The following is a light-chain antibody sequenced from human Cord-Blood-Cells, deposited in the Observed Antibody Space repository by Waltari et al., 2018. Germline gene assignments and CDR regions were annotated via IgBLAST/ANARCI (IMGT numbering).Light chain of an antibody. CDR3: CSYAGSSTYV. CDR1: SSDVGSYNL. J-gene: IGLJ1*01. Sequence: VSGSPGQSITISCTGTSSDVGSYNLVSWYQQHPGKAPKLMIYEGSKRPSGVSNRFSGSKSGNTASLTISGLQAEDEADYYCCSYAGSSTYVFGTGTKVTVL. CDR2: EGS. V-gene: IGLV2-23*01.